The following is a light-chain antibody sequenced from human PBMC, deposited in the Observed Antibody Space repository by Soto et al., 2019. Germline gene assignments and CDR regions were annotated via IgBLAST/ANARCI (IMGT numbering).Light chain of an antibody. CDR3: QQYNNWPLP. Sequence: EIVMTQSPATLSVSPGERATLSCRASQSVSSNLAWYQQKPGQAPRLLIYGASTRATGIPARFSGSGSGTEFTLPISSLQSEDFAVYYCQQYNNWPLPFGGGTKVEI. V-gene: IGKV3-15*01. CDR1: QSVSSN. J-gene: IGKJ4*01. CDR2: GAS.